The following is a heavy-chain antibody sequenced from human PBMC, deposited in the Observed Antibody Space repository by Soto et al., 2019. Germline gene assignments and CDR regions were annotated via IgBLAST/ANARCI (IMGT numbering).Heavy chain of an antibody. J-gene: IGHJ6*02. V-gene: IGHV1-2*04. CDR2: INPNSGGT. CDR1: GYTFTGYY. Sequence: ASVKVSCKASGYTFTGYYMHWVRQAPGQGLEWMGWINPNSGGTNYAQKFQGWVTMTRDTSISTAYMELSRLRSDDTAVYYCARGIVLRAYGLDVWGQGATVTVS. CDR3: ARGIVLRAYGLDV. D-gene: IGHD2-8*01.